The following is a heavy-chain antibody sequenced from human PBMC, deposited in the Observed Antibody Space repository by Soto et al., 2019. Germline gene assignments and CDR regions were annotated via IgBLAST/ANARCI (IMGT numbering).Heavy chain of an antibody. D-gene: IGHD3-3*01. CDR1: GGSVSSSSYY. V-gene: IGHV4-39*01. J-gene: IGHJ4*02. CDR2: IYYSGST. CDR3: ARLPFSDY. Sequence: LSLTCTVSGGSVSSSSYYWGWIRQPPGKGLEWIGSIYYSGSTYYNPSLKSRVTISVDTSKNQFSLKLSSVTAADTAVYYCARLPFSDYWGQGTLVTVSS.